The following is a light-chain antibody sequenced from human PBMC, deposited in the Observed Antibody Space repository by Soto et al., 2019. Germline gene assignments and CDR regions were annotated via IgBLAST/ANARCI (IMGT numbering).Light chain of an antibody. CDR2: DTF. CDR3: QQYDYLIT. J-gene: IGKJ5*01. V-gene: IGKV3-20*01. Sequence: EIVFTQSPCTLSLSPGERATLSCRASQSLNSNYLAWHQQKPGQAPRLLIYDTFSRATGIPDRFSGSRSGTDFTLTISRLEPEDFAVYFCQQYDYLITFGQGTRLEIK. CDR1: QSLNSNY.